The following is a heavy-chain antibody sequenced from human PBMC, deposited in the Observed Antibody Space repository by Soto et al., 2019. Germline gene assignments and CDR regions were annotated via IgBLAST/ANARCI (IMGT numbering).Heavy chain of an antibody. CDR3: ARLYSGYDFRDDY. D-gene: IGHD5-12*01. CDR2: IIPILGIA. J-gene: IGHJ4*02. Sequence: RASVKVSCKASGGTFSSYTISWVRQAPGQGLEWMGRIIPILGIANYAQKFQGRVTITADKSTSTAYMELSSLRSEDTAVYYCARLYSGYDFRDDYWGQGTLVTVSS. CDR1: GGTFSSYT. V-gene: IGHV1-69*02.